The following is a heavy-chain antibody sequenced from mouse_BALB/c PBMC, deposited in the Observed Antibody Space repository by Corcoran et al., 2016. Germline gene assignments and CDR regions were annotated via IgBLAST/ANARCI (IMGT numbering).Heavy chain of an antibody. D-gene: IGHD1-2*01. Sequence: EVQLQQSGPELVKRGASMKISCKASGYSFTGYTMNWVKHSHGKKLEWIGLINPYNGGTSYNQKFKVKATLTVDKSSSTAYMELLSLTSEDSAVYYCAREGGLRLRYYYAMDYWGQGTSVTVSS. J-gene: IGHJ4*01. CDR1: GYSFTGYT. CDR3: AREGGLRLRYYYAMDY. V-gene: IGHV1-18*01. CDR2: INPYNGGT.